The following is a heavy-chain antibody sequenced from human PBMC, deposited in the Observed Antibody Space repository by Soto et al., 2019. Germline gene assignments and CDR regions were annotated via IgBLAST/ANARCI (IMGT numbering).Heavy chain of an antibody. CDR2: ISSSGSTI. CDR1: GFTFSSYE. D-gene: IGHD2-21*02. CDR3: ARDRKAVVTFYYFDY. Sequence: PGGSLRLSCAASGFTFSSYEMNWVRQAPGKGLEWVSYISSSGSTIYYADSVKGRFTISRDNAKNSLYLQMNSLRAEDTAVYYCARDRKAVVTFYYFDYWGQGTLVTVSS. V-gene: IGHV3-48*03. J-gene: IGHJ4*02.